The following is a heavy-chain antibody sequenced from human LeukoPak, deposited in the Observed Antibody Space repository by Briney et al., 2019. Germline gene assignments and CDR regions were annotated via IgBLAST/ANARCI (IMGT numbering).Heavy chain of an antibody. CDR2: ISSGSSYI. V-gene: IGHV3-21*01. Sequence: SGGSLRLSCAASGFTFDDYAMHWVRQAPGKGLEWVSSISSGSSYIYYADSVKGRFTISRDNAKNSLYLQMNSLRAEDTAVYYCARDLGTMVRGVGDYYGMDVWGQGTTVTVSS. D-gene: IGHD3-10*01. CDR3: ARDLGTMVRGVGDYYGMDV. J-gene: IGHJ6*02. CDR1: GFTFDDYA.